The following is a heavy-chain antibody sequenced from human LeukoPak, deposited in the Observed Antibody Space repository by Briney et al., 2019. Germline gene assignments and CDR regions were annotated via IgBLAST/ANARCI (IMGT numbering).Heavy chain of an antibody. Sequence: SVKVSRMASGGTFSSYAISWVRQAPGQGLEWMGGIIPIFGTANYAQKFQGRVTITTDESTSTAYMELSSLRSEDTAVYYRARGGVIGAFDIWGQGTMVTVSS. CDR2: IIPIFGTA. D-gene: IGHD3-3*01. V-gene: IGHV1-69*05. CDR1: GGTFSSYA. J-gene: IGHJ3*02. CDR3: ARGGVIGAFDI.